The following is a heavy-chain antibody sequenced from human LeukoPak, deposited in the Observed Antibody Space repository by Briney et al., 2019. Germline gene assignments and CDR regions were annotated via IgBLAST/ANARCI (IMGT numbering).Heavy chain of an antibody. J-gene: IGHJ4*02. CDR2: INHSGST. CDR1: GGSFSGYY. CDR3: ARACGYSYGYVGY. Sequence: SETLSLTCAVYGGSFSGYYWSWVRQPPGKGLEWIGEINHSGSTNYNPSLKSRVTISVDTSNNQFSLKLSSGTAADAAVYYCARACGYSYGYVGYWGQGTLVTVSS. V-gene: IGHV4-34*01. D-gene: IGHD5-18*01.